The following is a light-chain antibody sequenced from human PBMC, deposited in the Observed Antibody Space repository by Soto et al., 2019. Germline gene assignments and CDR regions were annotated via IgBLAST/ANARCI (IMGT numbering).Light chain of an antibody. Sequence: QSVLTQPPSASGTPGQRVTISCSGSSSNIGTNYVYWYKQLPGTAPKLLIYCNDQRPSGVPDRLSGSKSGTSASLAISGLRSEDEADYYCATRDNSLSRGVSGGGTKVTVL. CDR2: CND. V-gene: IGLV1-47*02. CDR1: SSNIGTNY. J-gene: IGLJ3*02. CDR3: ATRDNSLSRGV.